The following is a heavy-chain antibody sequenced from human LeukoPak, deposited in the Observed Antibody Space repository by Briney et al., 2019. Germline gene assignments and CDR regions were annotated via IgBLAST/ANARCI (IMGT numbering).Heavy chain of an antibody. Sequence: PSETLSLTCTVSGGSISSYYWSWIRQPAGKGLEWIGRIYTSGSTNYNPSLKSRVTMSVDTSKNQFSLKLSSVTAADTAVYYCAREPTSDYGDYVYFDYWGQGTLVTVSS. CDR2: IYTSGST. J-gene: IGHJ4*02. CDR1: GGSISSYY. D-gene: IGHD4-17*01. V-gene: IGHV4-4*07. CDR3: AREPTSDYGDYVYFDY.